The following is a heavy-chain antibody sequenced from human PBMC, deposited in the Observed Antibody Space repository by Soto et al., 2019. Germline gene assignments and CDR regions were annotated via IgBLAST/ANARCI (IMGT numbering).Heavy chain of an antibody. Sequence: SETLSLTCTVSGGSISSGGYYWSWIRQHPGKGLEWIGYIYYSGSTYYNPSLKSRVTISVDTSKNQFSLKLSSVTAADTAVYYCARDRGSSPSQLLWFGEGHFDYWGQGTLVTVSS. CDR2: IYYSGST. CDR3: ARDRGSSPSQLLWFGEGHFDY. CDR1: GGSISSGGYY. D-gene: IGHD3-10*01. V-gene: IGHV4-31*03. J-gene: IGHJ4*02.